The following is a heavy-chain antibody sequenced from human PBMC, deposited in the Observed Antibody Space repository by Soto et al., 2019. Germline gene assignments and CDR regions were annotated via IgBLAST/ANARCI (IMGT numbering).Heavy chain of an antibody. J-gene: IGHJ3*02. V-gene: IGHV1-46*01. D-gene: IGHD1-26*01. CDR1: GYTFISYY. CDR3: ASPIGGSYNAFDI. Sequence: ASVKVSCKASGYTFISYYMHWVRQAPGQGLQWMGILNPSGSITTYAQKFQGRVTMTTDTSTSTVYMELSSLTSDDTAVYYCASPIGGSYNAFDIWGQGTMVTVSS. CDR2: LNPSGSIT.